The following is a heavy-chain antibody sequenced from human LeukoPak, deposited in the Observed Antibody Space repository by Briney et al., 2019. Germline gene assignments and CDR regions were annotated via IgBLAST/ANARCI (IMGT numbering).Heavy chain of an antibody. V-gene: IGHV4-31*03. CDR2: IYYSGST. J-gene: IGHJ3*02. Sequence: SETLSLTCTVSGGSISSGGYYWSWIRQPPGKGLEWIGYIYYSGSTYYNPSLKSRVTISVDTSKNQFSLKLSSVTAADTAVYYCARASRITMVRGVISAFDIWGQGTMVTVSS. CDR1: GGSISSGGYY. D-gene: IGHD3-10*01. CDR3: ARASRITMVRGVISAFDI.